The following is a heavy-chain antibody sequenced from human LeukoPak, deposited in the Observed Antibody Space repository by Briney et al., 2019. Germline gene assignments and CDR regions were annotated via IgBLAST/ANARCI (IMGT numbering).Heavy chain of an antibody. J-gene: IGHJ3*02. Sequence: GGSLRLSCAASGFTFSSFGMHWVRQAPGKGLEWVAVISYDGGNKYYADSVKGRFTISRDNSKNTLYLQMNSLRAEDTAVYYCARENLTMIVVVITAGFAFDIWGQGTMVTVSS. CDR1: GFTFSSFG. CDR2: ISYDGGNK. D-gene: IGHD3-22*01. V-gene: IGHV3-30*03. CDR3: ARENLTMIVVVITAGFAFDI.